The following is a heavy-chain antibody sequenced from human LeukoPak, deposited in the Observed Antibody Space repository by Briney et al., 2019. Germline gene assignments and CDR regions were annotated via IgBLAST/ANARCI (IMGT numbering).Heavy chain of an antibody. Sequence: GGSLRLSCAASGFTFSSYAMSWVRRAPGNGLEWVSAISGSGGSTYYADSVKGRFTISRDNSKNTLYLQMNSLRAEDTAVYYYAKDTGVIDYWGQGTLVTVSS. J-gene: IGHJ4*02. CDR3: AKDTGVIDY. D-gene: IGHD4-11*01. V-gene: IGHV3-23*01. CDR1: GFTFSSYA. CDR2: ISGSGGST.